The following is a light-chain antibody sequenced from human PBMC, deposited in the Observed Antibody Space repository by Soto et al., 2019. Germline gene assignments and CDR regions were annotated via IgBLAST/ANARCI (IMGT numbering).Light chain of an antibody. Sequence: EIVLTQSPGTLSLSQGERATLSCRASQSVRTYLAWYQHKPGQAPRLLIYDASNRATGIPARFSGSGSGTDFTLTISSLEPEDFAVYYCQQRSNWPRTFGGGTKVDIK. CDR1: QSVRTY. V-gene: IGKV3-11*01. CDR2: DAS. J-gene: IGKJ4*01. CDR3: QQRSNWPRT.